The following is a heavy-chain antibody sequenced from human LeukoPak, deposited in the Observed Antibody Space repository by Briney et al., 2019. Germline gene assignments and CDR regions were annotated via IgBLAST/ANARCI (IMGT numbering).Heavy chain of an antibody. Sequence: GGSLRLSCAASGFTFSDYYLIWIRQAPGKGLEWVSYISNSGSTTYYTDSVKGRFTISRDNAKNSLYLQMNSLRAEDTAVYYCASPFWTGDTPFDYWGQGTLVTVSS. V-gene: IGHV3-11*01. CDR3: ASPFWTGDTPFDY. D-gene: IGHD3/OR15-3a*01. CDR1: GFTFSDYY. J-gene: IGHJ4*02. CDR2: ISNSGSTT.